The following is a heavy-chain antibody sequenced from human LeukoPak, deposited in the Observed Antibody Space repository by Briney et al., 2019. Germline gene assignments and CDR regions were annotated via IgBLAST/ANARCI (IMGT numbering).Heavy chain of an antibody. CDR1: GGSFSGYY. V-gene: IGHV4-34*01. J-gene: IGHJ3*02. Sequence: SETLSLTCAVYGGSFSGYYWSWIRQPPGKGLEWIGEINHSGSTNYNPSLKSRVTISVDTSKNQFSLKLSSVTAADTAVYYCARVRGYRGAFDIWGQGTMVTVSS. CDR2: INHSGST. D-gene: IGHD1-1*01. CDR3: ARVRGYRGAFDI.